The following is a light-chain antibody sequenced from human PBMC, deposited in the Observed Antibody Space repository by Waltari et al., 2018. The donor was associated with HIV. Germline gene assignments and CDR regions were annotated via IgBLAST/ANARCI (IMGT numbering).Light chain of an antibody. J-gene: IGLJ1*01. CDR3: QAWDSSTAFYV. CDR1: KLGDKY. CDR2: QDN. Sequence: SYELTQPPSVSVSPGQTASITCSGDKLGDKYACWYQQKPGQSPVLVIYQDNKRPSGVPLRVSGSNSGNTSTLTISGTQAVDEADYYGQAWDSSTAFYVFGTGTKVTVL. V-gene: IGLV3-1*01.